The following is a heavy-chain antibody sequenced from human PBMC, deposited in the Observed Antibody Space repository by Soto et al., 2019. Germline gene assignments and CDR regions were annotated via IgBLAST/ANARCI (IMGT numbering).Heavy chain of an antibody. CDR1: GFTFRSFT. J-gene: IGHJ5*02. D-gene: IGHD6-25*01. CDR2: ISSNSAYI. Sequence: EVHLVESGGGLVKPGGSLRLSCAASGFTFRSFTMNWVRQAPGKGLEWVSTISSNSAYIYYTDALRGRFTISRDNAKNPLHLQMNSLRAEDTAVYYCTRDASRDRSARGWFDPWGPGTLVTVSS. CDR3: TRDASRDRSARGWFDP. V-gene: IGHV3-21*01.